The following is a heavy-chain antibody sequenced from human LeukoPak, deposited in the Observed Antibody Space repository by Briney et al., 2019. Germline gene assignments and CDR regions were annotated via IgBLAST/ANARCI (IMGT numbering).Heavy chain of an antibody. CDR3: AREIFGVVIREGGDY. D-gene: IGHD3-3*01. J-gene: IGHJ4*02. Sequence: GASVKVSCKASGYTFTGYYMHWVRQAPGQGLEWMGWINPNSGGTNYAQKFQGRVTMTRDTSISTAYMELSRLRSDDTAVYYCAREIFGVVIREGGDYWGQGTLVTVSS. CDR1: GYTFTGYY. CDR2: INPNSGGT. V-gene: IGHV1-2*02.